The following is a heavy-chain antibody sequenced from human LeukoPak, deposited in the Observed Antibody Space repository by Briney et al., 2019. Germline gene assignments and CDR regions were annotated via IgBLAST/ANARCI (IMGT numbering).Heavy chain of an antibody. D-gene: IGHD5-12*01. J-gene: IGHJ4*02. CDR3: ARVNSGYDLYYFDY. V-gene: IGHV1-69*04. Sequence: GSSVKVSCKASGGTFSSYAISWVRQAPGQGLEWMGRIIPILGIANYAQKFQGRVTITADQSTSTAYMELSSLRSEDTAVYYCARVNSGYDLYYFDYWGQGTLVTVSS. CDR1: GGTFSSYA. CDR2: IIPILGIA.